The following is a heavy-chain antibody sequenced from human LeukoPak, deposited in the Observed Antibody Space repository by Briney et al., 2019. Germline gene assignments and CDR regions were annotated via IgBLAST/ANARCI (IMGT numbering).Heavy chain of an antibody. J-gene: IGHJ4*02. CDR3: AKWGDYNVLTGYYVSDY. V-gene: IGHV3-23*01. CDR2: ITGSGGNT. D-gene: IGHD3-9*01. Sequence: LSGGSLRLSCAASGFTFSNYAMSWVRQAPGKGLEWVSAITGSGGNTYYADSVEGRFTISRDNSKNTVFLQMNSLRAEDTAVYYCAKWGDYNVLTGYYVSDYWGQGTLVTVSS. CDR1: GFTFSNYA.